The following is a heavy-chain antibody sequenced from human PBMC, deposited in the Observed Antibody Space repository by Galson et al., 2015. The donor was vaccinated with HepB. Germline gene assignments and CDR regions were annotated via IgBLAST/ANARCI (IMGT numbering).Heavy chain of an antibody. J-gene: IGHJ6*02. CDR3: TTGGDLIYYYGMDV. Sequence: SLRLSCAASGFTFSNAWMSWVRQAPGKGLEWVGRIKSKTDGGTTDYAAPVKGRFTISRDDSKNTLYPQMNSLKTEDTAVYYCTTGGDLIYYYGMDVWGQGTTVTVSS. CDR1: GFTFSNAW. D-gene: IGHD4-17*01. CDR2: IKSKTDGGTT. V-gene: IGHV3-15*01.